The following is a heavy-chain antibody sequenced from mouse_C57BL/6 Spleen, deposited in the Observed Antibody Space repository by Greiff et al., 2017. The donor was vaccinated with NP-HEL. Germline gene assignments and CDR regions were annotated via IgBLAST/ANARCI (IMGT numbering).Heavy chain of an antibody. CDR2: IYPGSGST. J-gene: IGHJ4*01. V-gene: IGHV1-55*01. D-gene: IGHD1-1*01. Sequence: QVQLQQPGAELVKPGASVKMSCKASGYTFTSYWITWVKQRPGQGLEWIGDIYPGSGSTNYNEKFKSKATLTVDTSSSTAYMQLSSLTSEDSAVYYCALITTVVAPYAMDYGGQGTSVTVSS. CDR1: GYTFTSYW. CDR3: ALITTVVAPYAMDY.